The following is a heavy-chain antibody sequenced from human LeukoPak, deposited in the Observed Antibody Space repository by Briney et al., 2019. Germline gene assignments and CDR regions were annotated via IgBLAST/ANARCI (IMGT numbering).Heavy chain of an antibody. CDR1: GGSINTYY. Sequence: SETLSLTCTVFGGSINTYYWSWIRQPPGKRLEWIGYISYSGSTKYDPSFESRVTITVDTSKNQFSLKVTSVTAADTAVYYCAREGYDSKIYYKADYWGQGTLVTVSS. V-gene: IGHV4-59*01. J-gene: IGHJ4*02. D-gene: IGHD3-22*01. CDR2: ISYSGST. CDR3: AREGYDSKIYYKADY.